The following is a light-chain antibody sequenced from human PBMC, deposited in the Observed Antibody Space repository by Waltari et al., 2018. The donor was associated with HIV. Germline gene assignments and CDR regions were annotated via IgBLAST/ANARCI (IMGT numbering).Light chain of an antibody. Sequence: QSALTQPRSVSGSPGQSVTISCTDTSTDIGGHNYVSWYQQLPGKVPKLMIYDLTKRPAGVPDRFSGSKSGNTASLTISGLQAEDEADYYCCSFAGSYTWLFGGGTKLTVL. J-gene: IGLJ2*01. CDR2: DLT. CDR1: STDIGGHNY. CDR3: CSFAGSYTWL. V-gene: IGLV2-11*01.